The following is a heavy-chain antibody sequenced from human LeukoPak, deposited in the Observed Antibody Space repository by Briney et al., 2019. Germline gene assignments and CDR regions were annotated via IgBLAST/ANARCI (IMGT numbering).Heavy chain of an antibody. CDR1: GFTFSSYE. Sequence: GGSLRLSCAASGFTFSSYEMNWVRQAPGRGLEWVSYISSSGSTIYYADSVKGRFTISRDNAKNSLYLQMNSPRAEGTAVYYCARENCGGDCYYDYWGQGTLVTVSS. V-gene: IGHV3-48*03. J-gene: IGHJ4*02. CDR3: ARENCGGDCYYDY. D-gene: IGHD2-21*02. CDR2: ISSSGSTI.